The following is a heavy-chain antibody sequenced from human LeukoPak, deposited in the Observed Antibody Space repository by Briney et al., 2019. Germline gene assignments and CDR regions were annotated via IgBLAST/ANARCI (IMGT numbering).Heavy chain of an antibody. Sequence: ASVKVSCKASGYTFTTYAMNWVRQAPGQGLEWMGWISAYNGNTNYAQNLQGRVSMTTDTSTSTAYMELRSLISDDTAVYYCAREAGTDSGSYYFDYWGQGTLVTVSS. CDR1: GYTFTTYA. CDR3: AREAGTDSGSYYFDY. CDR2: ISAYNGNT. J-gene: IGHJ4*02. V-gene: IGHV1-18*01. D-gene: IGHD1-26*01.